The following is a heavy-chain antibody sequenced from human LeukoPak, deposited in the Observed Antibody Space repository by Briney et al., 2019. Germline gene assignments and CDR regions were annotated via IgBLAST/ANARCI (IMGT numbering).Heavy chain of an antibody. D-gene: IGHD6-13*01. V-gene: IGHV3-33*08. CDR2: IWYDASNK. CDR1: GFNASSNY. J-gene: IGHJ4*02. Sequence: GGSLRLSCAASGFNASSNYMSWVXQAPGKGLEWVAVIWYDASNKYYADSVKGRFTISRDNSKNTLYLQMNSLRDDDTAVYYCVRGVGVSRFNYLDSWGQGTLVIASS. CDR3: VRGVGVSRFNYLDS.